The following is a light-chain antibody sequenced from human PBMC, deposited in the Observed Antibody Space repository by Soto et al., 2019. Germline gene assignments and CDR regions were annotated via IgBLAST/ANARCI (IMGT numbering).Light chain of an antibody. V-gene: IGKV4-1*01. J-gene: IGKJ2*01. CDR1: QNILYSSNNKNY. CDR3: QQYYDTPYT. Sequence: DIVTTQSPDSLAVSLGERATINCKSSQNILYSSNNKNYLAWYQQKPGQPPKLLFYWASTRESGVPDRFSGSGSGTDFTLTISSLQAEDVAVYYCQQYYDTPYTFGQGTKLEI. CDR2: WAS.